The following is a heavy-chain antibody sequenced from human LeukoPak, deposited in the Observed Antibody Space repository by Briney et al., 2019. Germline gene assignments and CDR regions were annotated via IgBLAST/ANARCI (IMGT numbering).Heavy chain of an antibody. D-gene: IGHD4-17*01. J-gene: IGHJ4*02. Sequence: SETLSLTCTVSGGSISSYYWSWIRQPPGKGLEWIGEINHSGSTNYNPSLKSRVTISVDTSKNQFSLKLSSVTAADTAVYYCARGDYGDYDTSVFFFGYWGQGTLVTVSS. V-gene: IGHV4-34*01. CDR1: GGSISSYY. CDR3: ARGDYGDYDTSVFFFGY. CDR2: INHSGST.